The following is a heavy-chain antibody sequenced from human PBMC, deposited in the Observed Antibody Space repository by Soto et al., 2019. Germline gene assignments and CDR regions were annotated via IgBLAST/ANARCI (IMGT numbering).Heavy chain of an antibody. CDR1: GGTFNNYP. V-gene: IGHV1-69*13. D-gene: IGHD5-12*01. CDR2: SIPILGTA. J-gene: IGHJ6*02. Sequence: GASVKVSCKASGGTFNNYPITWVRQAPGQGLEWMGGSIPILGTANYAQKFQGRVTISVDESTSTAYMELSSLRSEDTAVCYCARGRGYSGDDHYYYFDMDVWGQGTTVTVSS. CDR3: ARGRGYSGDDHYYYFDMDV.